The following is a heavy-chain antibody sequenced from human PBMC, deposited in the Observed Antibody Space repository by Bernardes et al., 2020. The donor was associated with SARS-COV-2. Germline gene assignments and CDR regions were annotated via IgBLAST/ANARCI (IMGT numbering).Heavy chain of an antibody. D-gene: IGHD1-26*01. CDR1: GFKFSNFH. V-gene: IGHV3-48*03. CDR2: ISNNGRNI. Sequence: GSLRLSCEASGFKFSNFHMNWVRQAPGTGLEWIAHISNNGRNINYADSVKGRFSISRDNAQNSVFLQMSSLRADDTAVYYCATSGITQWELAWFDPWGQGTLVTVSS. CDR3: ATSGITQWELAWFDP. J-gene: IGHJ5*02.